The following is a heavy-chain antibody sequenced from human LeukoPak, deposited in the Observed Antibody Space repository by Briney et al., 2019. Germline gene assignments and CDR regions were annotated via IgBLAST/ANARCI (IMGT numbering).Heavy chain of an antibody. CDR2: IYTSGST. Sequence: SETLSLTCTVSGGSISSYYWSWIRQPAGKGLEWIGRIYTSGSTNYNPSLKSRVTMSVDTSKNQFSLKLSSVTAADTAVYYCARISRRDGYNSRVAWFDPRGQGTLVTVSS. CDR3: ARISRRDGYNSRVAWFDP. D-gene: IGHD5-24*01. CDR1: GGSISSYY. V-gene: IGHV4-4*07. J-gene: IGHJ5*02.